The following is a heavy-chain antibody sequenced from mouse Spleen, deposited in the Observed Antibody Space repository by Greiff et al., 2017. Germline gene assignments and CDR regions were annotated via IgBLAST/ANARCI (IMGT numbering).Heavy chain of an antibody. Sequence: QVQLQQSGAELARPGASVKLSCKASGYTFTDYYINWVKQRTGQGLEWIGEIYPGSGNTYYNEKFKGKATLTADKSSSTAYMQLSSLTSEDSAVYFCARSYGSSYLAWFAYWGQGTLVTVSA. V-gene: IGHV1-77*01. J-gene: IGHJ3*01. CDR3: ARSYGSSYLAWFAY. CDR1: GYTFTDYY. D-gene: IGHD1-1*01. CDR2: IYPGSGNT.